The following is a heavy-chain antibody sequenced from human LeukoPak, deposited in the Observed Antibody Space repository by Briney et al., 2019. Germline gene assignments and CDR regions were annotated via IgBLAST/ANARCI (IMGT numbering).Heavy chain of an antibody. Sequence: PSQTLSLTCTVSGGSISSGDYYWSWIRQPPGKGLGWIGYIYYSGSTYYNPSLKSRVTISVDTSRNQFSLKLSSVTAADTAVYYCAREGRIPAAMLDYFDYWGQGTLVTVSS. CDR3: AREGRIPAAMLDYFDY. V-gene: IGHV4-30-4*01. CDR1: GGSISSGDYY. J-gene: IGHJ4*02. D-gene: IGHD2-2*01. CDR2: IYYSGST.